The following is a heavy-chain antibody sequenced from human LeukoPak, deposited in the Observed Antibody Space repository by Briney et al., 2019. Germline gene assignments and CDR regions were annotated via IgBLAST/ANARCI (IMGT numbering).Heavy chain of an antibody. CDR1: GGSISSGGYY. CDR2: IYHSGST. V-gene: IGHV4-30-2*01. J-gene: IGHJ4*02. CDR3: ASVYSLYDN. D-gene: IGHD6-13*01. Sequence: PSETLSLTCTVSGGSISSGGYYWSWIRQPPGKGLEWIGYIYHSGSTYYNPSLKSRITISVDTSKNQFSLKLTSVTAADTAVYYCASVYSLYDNWGQGILVIVSS.